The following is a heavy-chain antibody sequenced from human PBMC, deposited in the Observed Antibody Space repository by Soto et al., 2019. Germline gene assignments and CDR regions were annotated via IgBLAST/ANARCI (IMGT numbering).Heavy chain of an antibody. V-gene: IGHV4-4*02. CDR2: IYHSGST. J-gene: IGHJ6*02. CDR3: ARDHGDCSGGSCHSGYYYGMDV. D-gene: IGHD2-15*01. CDR1: GGSISSSNW. Sequence: SETLSLTCAVSGGSISSSNWWSWVRQPPGKGLEWIGEIYHSGSTNYNPSLKSRVTISVDKSKNQFSLKLSSVTAADTAVYYCARDHGDCSGGSCHSGYYYGMDVWGQGTTVTVYS.